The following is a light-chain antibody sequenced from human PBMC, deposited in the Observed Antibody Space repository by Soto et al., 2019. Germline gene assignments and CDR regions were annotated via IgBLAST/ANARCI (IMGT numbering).Light chain of an antibody. CDR2: EVT. Sequence: QSVLTQPASVSGSPGQSITISCTGTSRDIGTYNYVSWYQQHPGKAPKLIIYEVTNRPSGVSARFSGSKSGNAASLTISGLQAADEADYYCSSYTSTNSWVFGGGTKLTVL. V-gene: IGLV2-14*01. J-gene: IGLJ3*02. CDR1: SRDIGTYNY. CDR3: SSYTSTNSWV.